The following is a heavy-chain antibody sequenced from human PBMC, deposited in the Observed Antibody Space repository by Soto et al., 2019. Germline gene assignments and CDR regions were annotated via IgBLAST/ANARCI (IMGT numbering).Heavy chain of an antibody. CDR3: ARDAPERYYYDSSGYKYYYYGMDV. D-gene: IGHD3-22*01. Sequence: SETLSLTCAVSGGSISSGGYSWSWIRQPPGKGLEWIGYIYHSGSTYYNPSLKSRVTISVDRSKNQFSLKLSSVTAADTAVYYCARDAPERYYYDSSGYKYYYYGMDVWGQGTTVTVSS. V-gene: IGHV4-30-2*01. CDR2: IYHSGST. J-gene: IGHJ6*02. CDR1: GGSISSGGYS.